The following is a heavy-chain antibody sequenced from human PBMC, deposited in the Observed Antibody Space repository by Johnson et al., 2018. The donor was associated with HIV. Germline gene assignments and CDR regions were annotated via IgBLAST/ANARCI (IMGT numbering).Heavy chain of an antibody. V-gene: IGHV3-15*01. J-gene: IGHJ3*02. Sequence: VQLVESGGGLVKPGGSLRLSCAASGFTFSDYYMSWIRQAPGKGLEWVGRIKSKTDGGTTDYAAPVKGRFTISRDDSKNTLYLQMNSLKTEDTAVYYCTKDFGGDGKLDAFDIWGQVTMVTVSS. CDR3: TKDFGGDGKLDAFDI. D-gene: IGHD5-24*01. CDR1: GFTFSDYY. CDR2: IKSKTDGGTT.